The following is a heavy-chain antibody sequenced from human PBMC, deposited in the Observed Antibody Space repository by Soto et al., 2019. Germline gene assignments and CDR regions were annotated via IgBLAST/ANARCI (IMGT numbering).Heavy chain of an antibody. Sequence: KVDRKASGYTLTKYGISLLRNETGQGLEWMGWISGYNGDTNYAQKFQGRVSMTLDTSTGTAYMELRSLTSDDTAIYYCAKNGQPPYYYYGLDVWGQGTKVTVSS. V-gene: IGHV1-18*01. CDR3: AKNGQPPYYYYGLDV. D-gene: IGHD2-8*01. J-gene: IGHJ6*02. CDR2: ISGYNGDT. CDR1: GYTLTKYG.